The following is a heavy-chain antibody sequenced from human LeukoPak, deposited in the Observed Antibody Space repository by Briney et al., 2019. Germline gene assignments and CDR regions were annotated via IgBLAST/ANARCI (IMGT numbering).Heavy chain of an antibody. CDR2: ISAYNGNT. CDR1: GYTFTSYG. J-gene: IGHJ5*02. V-gene: IGHV1-18*01. Sequence: ASVKVSCKASGYTFTSYGISWVRQAPGQGLEWMGWISAYNGNTHYAQNLQGRVTMTTDTSTSTAYMELKSLRSDDTAVYYCAKGGHRRYYYTSGSAFDPWGQGTLVTVSS. D-gene: IGHD3-10*01. CDR3: AKGGHRRYYYTSGSAFDP.